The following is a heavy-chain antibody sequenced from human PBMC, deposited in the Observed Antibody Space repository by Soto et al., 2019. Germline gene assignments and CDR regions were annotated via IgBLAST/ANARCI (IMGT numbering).Heavy chain of an antibody. D-gene: IGHD4-17*01. Sequence: GESLKISCKGSGYSFTSYWIGWVRQMPGKGLEWMGIIYPGDSDTRYSPSFQGQVTISADKSISTAYLQWSSLKASDTAMYYCARIGYGDPLLYYMDVWGKGTTVTVSS. CDR1: GYSFTSYW. CDR3: ARIGYGDPLLYYMDV. J-gene: IGHJ6*03. V-gene: IGHV5-51*01. CDR2: IYPGDSDT.